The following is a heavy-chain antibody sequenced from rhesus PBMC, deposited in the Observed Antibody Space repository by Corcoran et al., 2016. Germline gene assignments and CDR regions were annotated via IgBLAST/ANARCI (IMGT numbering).Heavy chain of an antibody. CDR3: STDPGGVCCTFDY. Sequence: EVQLVETGGGLVQPGGSLRISCGASGFTFSSHVLSWVRQAPGKGLEWVSGITDTGDRTFYADSVKGRFTISRDNSKNTVSLQMNSLRAEDTAVYYCSTDPGGVCCTFDYWGQGVLVTVSS. V-gene: IGHV3S5*01. D-gene: IGHD2-39*02. J-gene: IGHJ4*01. CDR2: ITDTGDRT. CDR1: GFTFSSHV.